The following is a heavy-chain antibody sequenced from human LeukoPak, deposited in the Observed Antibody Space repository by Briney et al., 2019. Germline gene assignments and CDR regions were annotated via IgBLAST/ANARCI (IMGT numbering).Heavy chain of an antibody. J-gene: IGHJ4*02. CDR1: GYTFTTYD. D-gene: IGHD3-10*01. CDR3: ARANYYGSGKKDLDY. CDR2: MNPNSGNT. Sequence: ASVKVSCKASGYTFTTYDINWLRQATGQGLEWMGWMNPNSGNTGYAQKFQGRVTITRNTSMSTDYMELNSLRSEDTAVYYCARANYYGSGKKDLDYWGQGTLVTVSS. V-gene: IGHV1-8*01.